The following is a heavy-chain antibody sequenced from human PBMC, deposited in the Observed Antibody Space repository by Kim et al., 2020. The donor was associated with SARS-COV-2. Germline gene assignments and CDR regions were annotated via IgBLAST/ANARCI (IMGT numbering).Heavy chain of an antibody. CDR3: ARAYRYCSSTSCSYFDY. CDR1: GGSISSGDYY. D-gene: IGHD2-2*01. Sequence: SETLSLTCTVSGGSISSGDYYWSWIRQPPGKGLEWIGYIYYSGSTYYNPSLKSRVTISVDTSKNQFSLKLSSVTAADTAVYYCARAYRYCSSTSCSYFDYWGQGTLVTVSS. CDR2: IYYSGST. J-gene: IGHJ4*02. V-gene: IGHV4-30-4*01.